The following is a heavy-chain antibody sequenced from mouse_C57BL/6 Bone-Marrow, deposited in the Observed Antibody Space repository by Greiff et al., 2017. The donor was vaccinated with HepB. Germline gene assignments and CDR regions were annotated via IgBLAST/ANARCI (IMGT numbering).Heavy chain of an antibody. V-gene: IGHV5-9-1*02. Sequence: DVQLVESGEGLVKPGGSLKLSCAASGFTFSSYAMSWVRQTPEKRLEWVAYISSGGDYIYYADTVKGRFTISRDNARNTLYLQMSSLKSEDTAMYYCTREGWLTPLKYFDVWGTGTTVTVSS. CDR3: TREGWLTPLKYFDV. J-gene: IGHJ1*03. D-gene: IGHD2-3*01. CDR1: GFTFSSYA. CDR2: ISSGGDYI.